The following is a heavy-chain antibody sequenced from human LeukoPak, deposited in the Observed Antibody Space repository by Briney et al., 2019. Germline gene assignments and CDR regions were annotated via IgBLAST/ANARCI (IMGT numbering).Heavy chain of an antibody. CDR1: GLTFSSYA. CDR2: ISSDGSNR. Sequence: GGSLRLSCAASGLTFSSYAMHWVRQAPGKGLEWVAVISSDGSNRYYADSVKGRFTISRDNSKNTLYLQMNSRRAEDTAVYYCARDRSGYCSSISCYWGSFDYWGQGTLVTVSS. CDR3: ARDRSGYCSSISCYWGSFDY. D-gene: IGHD2-2*01. J-gene: IGHJ4*02. V-gene: IGHV3-30-3*01.